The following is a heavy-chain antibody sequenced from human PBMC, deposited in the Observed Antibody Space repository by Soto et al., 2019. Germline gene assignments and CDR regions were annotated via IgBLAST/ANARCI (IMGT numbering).Heavy chain of an antibody. CDR2: ISAYNGNT. CDR1: GYTFTNYG. J-gene: IGHJ6*02. D-gene: IGHD1-26*01. CDR3: ARVWVGTTFAYYYGMDV. V-gene: IGHV1-18*01. Sequence: QVQLVQSGAEVKKPGASVKVSCKASGYTFTNYGINWVRQAPGQWLEWMGWISAYNGNTNYAQKLQGRVTMTTDTSTSTAYMELRSLRSDDTAVYYCARVWVGTTFAYYYGMDVWGQGTTVTVSS.